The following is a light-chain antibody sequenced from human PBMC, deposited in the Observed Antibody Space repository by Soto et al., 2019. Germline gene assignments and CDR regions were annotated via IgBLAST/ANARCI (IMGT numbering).Light chain of an antibody. J-gene: IGKJ1*01. CDR2: DAS. CDR3: QQSYSTPLT. CDR1: QGISTY. Sequence: DVQLTQSPSFLSASVGDRVTITCRASQGISTYLAWYQQKLGKAPKLLIYDASTLQSGVPSRFSGSRSGTEFTLTIGSLQPEDFATYYCQQSYSTPLTFGQGTKVDIK. V-gene: IGKV1-9*01.